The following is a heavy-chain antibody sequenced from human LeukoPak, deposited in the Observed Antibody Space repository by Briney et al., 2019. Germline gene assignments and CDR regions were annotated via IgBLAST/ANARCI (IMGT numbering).Heavy chain of an antibody. CDR1: GFTFSSYG. J-gene: IGHJ4*02. CDR2: ISGSGGST. Sequence: GGSLRLSCAASGFTFSSYGMSWVRQAPGKGLEWVSAISGSGGSTYYADSVKGRFTISRDNSKNTLYLQMNSLRAEDTAVYYCAKDLIPSPVRASSFDYWGQGTLVTVSS. V-gene: IGHV3-23*01. D-gene: IGHD1-26*01. CDR3: AKDLIPSPVRASSFDY.